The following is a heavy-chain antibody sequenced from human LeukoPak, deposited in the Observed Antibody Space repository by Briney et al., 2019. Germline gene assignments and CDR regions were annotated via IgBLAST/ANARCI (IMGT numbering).Heavy chain of an antibody. D-gene: IGHD4-17*01. V-gene: IGHV4-31*03. CDR2: IYYSGST. CDR3: ARGGSATTVTTPSEHNYYYYGMDV. Sequence: SETLSLTCTVSGGSISSGGYYWSWIRQHPGKGLEWIGYIYYSGSTYYNPSLKSRVTISVDTSKNQFSLKLSSVTAADTAVYYCARGGSATTVTTPSEHNYYYYGMDVWGQGTTVTVSS. J-gene: IGHJ6*02. CDR1: GGSISSGGYY.